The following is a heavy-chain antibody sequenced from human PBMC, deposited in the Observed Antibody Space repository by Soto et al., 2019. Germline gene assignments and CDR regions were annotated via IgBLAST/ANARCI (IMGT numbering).Heavy chain of an antibody. CDR2: IYFSGST. Sequence: SETLSLTCTVSSGSISTYYWTWIRQPPGKGLEWIGYIYFSGSTNYNPSLKSRVTISVDASKNQFSLNLRSVTAADTAVYFCAAEIDDYADFNHWGQGTPVTAPQ. J-gene: IGHJ5*02. D-gene: IGHD4-17*01. CDR1: SGSISTYY. CDR3: AAEIDDYADFNH. V-gene: IGHV4-59*01.